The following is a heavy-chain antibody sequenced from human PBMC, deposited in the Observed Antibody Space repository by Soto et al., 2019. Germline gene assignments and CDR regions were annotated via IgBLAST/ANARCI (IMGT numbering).Heavy chain of an antibody. CDR3: AKGYDFWSGYYPYDY. Sequence: PGGSLRLSCAASGFTFSSYAMSWVRQAPGKGLEWVSAISGSGGSTYYADSVKGRFTISRDNSKNTLYLQMNSLRAEDTAVYYCAKGYDFWSGYYPYDYWGQGTLVTVSS. V-gene: IGHV3-23*01. J-gene: IGHJ4*02. CDR1: GFTFSSYA. D-gene: IGHD3-3*01. CDR2: ISGSGGST.